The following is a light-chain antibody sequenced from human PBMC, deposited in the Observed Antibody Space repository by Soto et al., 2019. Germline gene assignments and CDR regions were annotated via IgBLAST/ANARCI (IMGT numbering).Light chain of an antibody. CDR3: QQRSNWL. J-gene: IGKJ4*01. CDR2: DAS. CDR1: QSVSSY. V-gene: IGKV3-11*01. Sequence: EIVLTQSPATLSLSPGERATLSCRASQSVSSYLAWYQQKPGQAPRLLIYDASSRATGIPARFSGSGSGTDFTRTISSLEPEDFAVYYCQQRSNWLFGGGTKMEIK.